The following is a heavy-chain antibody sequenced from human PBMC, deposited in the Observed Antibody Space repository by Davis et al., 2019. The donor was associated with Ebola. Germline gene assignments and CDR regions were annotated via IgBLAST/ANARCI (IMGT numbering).Heavy chain of an antibody. D-gene: IGHD2-2*02. CDR3: ARDLYLGSWNYYGMDV. V-gene: IGHV3-21*01. Sequence: GESLKISCAASRFTFSSYSMNWVRQAPGKGLEWVSSISSSSSYIYYADSVKGRFTIPRDNAKNSLYLQMNSLRAEDTAVYYCARDLYLGSWNYYGMDVWGQGTTVTVSS. CDR1: RFTFSSYS. J-gene: IGHJ6*02. CDR2: ISSSSSYI.